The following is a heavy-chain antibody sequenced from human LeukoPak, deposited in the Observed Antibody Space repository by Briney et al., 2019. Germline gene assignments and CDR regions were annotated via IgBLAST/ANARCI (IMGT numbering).Heavy chain of an antibody. CDR2: IYYSGST. V-gene: IGHV4-59*11. Sequence: PSETLSLTCTVSGGSISSHYWSWIRQPPGKGLEWIGYIYYSGSTNYNPSLKSRVTISVDTSKNQFSLKLSSVTAADTAVYYCARAPGLPVPYYYGMDVWGQGTTVTVSS. CDR1: GGSISSHY. CDR3: ARAPGLPVPYYYGMDV. J-gene: IGHJ6*02. D-gene: IGHD4-11*01.